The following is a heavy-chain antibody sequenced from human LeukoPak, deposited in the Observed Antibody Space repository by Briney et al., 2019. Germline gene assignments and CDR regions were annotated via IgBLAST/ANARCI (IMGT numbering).Heavy chain of an antibody. V-gene: IGHV1-2*02. CDR2: INPNSGDT. J-gene: IGHJ6*02. CDR3: ARGHYYYYMDV. CDR1: GYTFTVYY. Sequence: GASVKVSCKASGYTFTVYYMHWVRQAPGQGLEWMGWINPNSGDTNYAEKFQDRVTMTRDPSITTAYMELSSLRSDDTAVYYCARGHYYYYMDVWGQGTTVTVSS.